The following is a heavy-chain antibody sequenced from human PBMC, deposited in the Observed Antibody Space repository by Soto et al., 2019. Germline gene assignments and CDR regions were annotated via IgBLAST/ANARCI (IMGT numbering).Heavy chain of an antibody. CDR1: GSSIITTYY. D-gene: IGHD2-21*01. V-gene: IGHV4-39*01. CDR3: ARHDWARFYGMDV. CDR2: AYYSGNT. Sequence: SETLSLTCSVSGSSIITTYYWGWIRQPPGKGLGWIGSAYYSGNTYYNSSLKSRVTIFVDTSKSQFSLILGSVTAADTAVYYCARHDWARFYGMDVWGQGTTVTVSS. J-gene: IGHJ6*02.